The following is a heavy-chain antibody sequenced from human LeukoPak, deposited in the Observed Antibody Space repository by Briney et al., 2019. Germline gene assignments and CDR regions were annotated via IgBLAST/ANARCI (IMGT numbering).Heavy chain of an antibody. V-gene: IGHV3-7*04. J-gene: IGHJ4*02. D-gene: IGHD5-18*01. CDR1: GFTFSNYW. CDR3: ARLRWIQLWYFDY. CDR2: IKQDGSEK. Sequence: PGGSLRLSCAASGFTFSNYWMSWVRQAPGKGLEWVANIKQDGSEKYYVDSVKGRFTISRDKAKNSLYPQMNSLRAEDTAVYYCARLRWIQLWYFDYWGQGSLVTVSS.